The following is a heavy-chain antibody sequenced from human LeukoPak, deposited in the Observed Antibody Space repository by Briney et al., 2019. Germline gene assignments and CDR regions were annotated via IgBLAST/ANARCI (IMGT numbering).Heavy chain of an antibody. V-gene: IGHV3-7*01. CDR3: ARVRKLRTRGVMDPLDY. Sequence: GESLRLSCAASGFTFNYYWLTWVRQAPGKGLEWVANIQQDGSEKYYVDSVKGRFIISRDNAKNSLYLQMNSLRAEDTAVYYCARVRKLRTRGVMDPLDYWGQGTLVTVSS. CDR1: GFTFNYYW. J-gene: IGHJ4*02. CDR2: IQQDGSEK. D-gene: IGHD3-10*01.